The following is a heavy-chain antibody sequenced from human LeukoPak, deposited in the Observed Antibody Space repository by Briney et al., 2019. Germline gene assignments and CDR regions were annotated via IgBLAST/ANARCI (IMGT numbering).Heavy chain of an antibody. Sequence: PSEPVSLTCTVCGGSINSYYWGWIRQPPGKGLEWIGCIYYSGSTYYNPSLKRRVTISVDTSKNQFSLKLSSVTAADTAVYYCAIVVVPAAFDYWGQGTLVTVSS. J-gene: IGHJ4*02. D-gene: IGHD2-2*01. V-gene: IGHV4-59*05. CDR1: GGSINSYY. CDR2: IYYSGST. CDR3: AIVVVPAAFDY.